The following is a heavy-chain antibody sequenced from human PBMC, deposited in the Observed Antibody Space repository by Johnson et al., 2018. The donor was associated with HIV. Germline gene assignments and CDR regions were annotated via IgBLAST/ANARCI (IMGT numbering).Heavy chain of an antibody. D-gene: IGHD3-22*01. V-gene: IGHV3-23*04. J-gene: IGHJ3*02. CDR1: GFTFDDYA. CDR2: ISGSGGST. Sequence: VQLVESGGGVVRPGGSLRLSCAASGFTFDDYAMSWVRQAPGKGLEWVSAISGSGGSTYYADSVKGRFTISRDNAKNSLYLQMNSLRAEDTAIYYCAKRLGYDSRGDQFDIWGQGTMVTVSS. CDR3: AKRLGYDSRGDQFDI.